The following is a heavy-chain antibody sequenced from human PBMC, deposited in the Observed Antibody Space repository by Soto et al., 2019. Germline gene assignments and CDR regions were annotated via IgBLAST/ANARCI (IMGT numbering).Heavy chain of an antibody. V-gene: IGHV3-33*01. CDR2: IWYDGSNK. Sequence: QVQLVESGGGVVQPGRSLRLSCAASGFTFSSYGMHWVRQAPGKGLEWVAVIWYDGSNKYYADSVKGRFTISRDNSKNTLYLQMNSLRAEDTAVYYCARDHSGYSYGYVTFGFDYFDYWGQGTLVTVSS. CDR3: ARDHSGYSYGYVTFGFDYFDY. J-gene: IGHJ4*02. CDR1: GFTFSSYG. D-gene: IGHD5-18*01.